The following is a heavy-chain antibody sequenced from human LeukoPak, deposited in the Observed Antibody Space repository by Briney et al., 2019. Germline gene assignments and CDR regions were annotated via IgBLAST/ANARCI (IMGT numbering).Heavy chain of an antibody. V-gene: IGHV3-21*01. D-gene: IGHD4-23*01. CDR2: ISSSSSYI. J-gene: IGHJ4*02. CDR3: ARKGFYGGNSDFDY. Sequence: GGSLRLSCAASGFTFSSYSMNWVRQAPGMGLEWVSSISSSSSYIYYADSVKGRFTISRDNAKNSLYLQMNSLRAEDTAVYYCARKGFYGGNSDFDYWGQGTLVTVSS. CDR1: GFTFSSYS.